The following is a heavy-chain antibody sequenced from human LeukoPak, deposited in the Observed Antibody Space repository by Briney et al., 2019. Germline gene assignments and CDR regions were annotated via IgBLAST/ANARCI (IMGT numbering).Heavy chain of an antibody. V-gene: IGHV3-21*01. J-gene: IGHJ3*02. Sequence: GGSLRLSCAASGFTFSRYSLNWVRQAPGKGLEWVSSISTSSSYIYYADSVKGRFTISRDNAKNSLYLQMNSLRAEDTAVYYCARAGDIVLMVYAIGDAFDIWGQGTMVTVSS. CDR1: GFTFSRYS. CDR3: ARAGDIVLMVYAIGDAFDI. D-gene: IGHD2-8*01. CDR2: ISTSSSYI.